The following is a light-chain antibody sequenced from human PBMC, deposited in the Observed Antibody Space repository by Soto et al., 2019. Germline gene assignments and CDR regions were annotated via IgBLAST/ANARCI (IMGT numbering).Light chain of an antibody. CDR2: EVN. CDR1: GSDVGDSSH. CDR3: CLSPGSLTWL. J-gene: IGLJ3*02. V-gene: IGLV2-11*01. Sequence: QSVLTQPRSVSGSPGQSVTISCTATGSDVGDSSHVSWYQLHPGKAPKLMIYEVNNRPSGVPDRFSDSKSGSTASLTISGLQAEDEAEYYCCLSPGSLTWLFGGGTKLTVL.